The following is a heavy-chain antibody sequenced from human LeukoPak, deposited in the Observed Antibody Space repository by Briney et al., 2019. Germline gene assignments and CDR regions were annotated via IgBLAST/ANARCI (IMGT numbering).Heavy chain of an antibody. CDR3: ARRESGYPFDS. J-gene: IGHJ4*02. CDR1: GFSLSGGHF. D-gene: IGHD5-12*01. Sequence: ASETLSLTCSVSGFSLSGGHFWGWIRQPPGKGLEWIGYISYSGSTNYNPSLKSRVTISVDTSKNQFSLKLSSVTAADTAVYYCARRESGYPFDSWGQGTLVTVSS. V-gene: IGHV4-61*08. CDR2: ISYSGST.